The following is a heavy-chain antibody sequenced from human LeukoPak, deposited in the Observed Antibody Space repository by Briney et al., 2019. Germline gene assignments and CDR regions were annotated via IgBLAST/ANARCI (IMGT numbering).Heavy chain of an antibody. J-gene: IGHJ4*02. CDR3: ARVGCRYCSSTSQVSFDY. V-gene: IGHV4-30-4*01. D-gene: IGHD2-2*01. CDR1: GGSFSGYY. CDR2: IYYSGST. Sequence: PSETLSLTCAVYGGSFSGYYWSWIRQPPGKGLEWIGYIYYSGSTYYNPSLKSRVTISVDTSKNQFSLKLSSVTAADTAVYYCARVGCRYCSSTSQVSFDYWGQGTLVTVSS.